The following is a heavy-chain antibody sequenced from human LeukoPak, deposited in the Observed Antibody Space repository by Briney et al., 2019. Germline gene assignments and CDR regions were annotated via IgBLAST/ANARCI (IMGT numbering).Heavy chain of an antibody. V-gene: IGHV4-38-2*01. CDR3: ASHPYDFWSGYYDYFDY. CDR2: IYHSGST. Sequence: PSETLSLTCAVSGYSISSGYYWGWIRQPPGKGLEWIGSIYHSGSTYYNPSLKSRVTISVDTSKNQFSLELSSVTAADTAVYYCASHPYDFWSGYYDYFDYWGQGTLVTVSS. D-gene: IGHD3-3*01. J-gene: IGHJ4*02. CDR1: GYSISSGYY.